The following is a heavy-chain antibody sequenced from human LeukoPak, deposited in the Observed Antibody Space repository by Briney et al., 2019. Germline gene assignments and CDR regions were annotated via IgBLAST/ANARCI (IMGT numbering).Heavy chain of an antibody. D-gene: IGHD1-26*01. CDR2: IKQDGSEK. V-gene: IGHV3-7*01. Sequence: GSLRLSCAASGFTFSSYWMSWVRQAPGKGLEWVANIKQDGSEKYYVDSVKGRFTISRDNAKNSLYLQMNGLRAEDTAVYYCARQGGSFFSFSTFFDYWGQGTLVTVSS. CDR1: GFTFSSYW. CDR3: ARQGGSFFSFSTFFDY. J-gene: IGHJ4*02.